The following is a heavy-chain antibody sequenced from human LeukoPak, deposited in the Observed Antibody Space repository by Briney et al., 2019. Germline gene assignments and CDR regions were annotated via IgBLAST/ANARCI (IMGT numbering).Heavy chain of an antibody. CDR1: GFTFSNAW. V-gene: IGHV3-15*01. CDR3: TTVRVVGRTYGRRYTGDY. CDR2: IKSKTDGGTT. Sequence: GGSLRLSCAASGFTFSNAWMSWVRQAPGKGLEWVGRIKSKTDGGTTDYAAPVKGRLTISRDDSKNTLYLQMNSLKTEDTAVYYCTTVRVVGRTYGRRYTGDYWGQGTLVTVSS. D-gene: IGHD1-26*01. J-gene: IGHJ4*02.